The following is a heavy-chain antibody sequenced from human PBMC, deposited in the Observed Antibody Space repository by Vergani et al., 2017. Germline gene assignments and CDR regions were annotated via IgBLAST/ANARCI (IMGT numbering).Heavy chain of an antibody. J-gene: IGHJ4*02. Sequence: RLVQSGGGLAHPGGSLRLSCAASGLPVSGFAFNTYAMIWVRQASGKGLEWVGRIRSKANSYATAYAASVKGRFTISRDDSKNTAYLQMNSLKTEDTAVYYCTRLHELIDYWGQGTLVTVSS. CDR2: IRSKANSYAT. CDR3: TRLHELIDY. D-gene: IGHD1-7*01. CDR1: GLPVSGFAFNTYA. V-gene: IGHV3-73*01.